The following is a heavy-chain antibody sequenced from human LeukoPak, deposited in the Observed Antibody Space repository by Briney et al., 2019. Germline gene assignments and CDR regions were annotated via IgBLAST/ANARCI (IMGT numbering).Heavy chain of an antibody. Sequence: GGSLRLSCAASGFTFDDYAMHWVRQAPGKGLEWVSGISWNNGSIGYADSVKSRFTISRDNAKNSLYLQMNSLRAEDTALYYCAKDMGVGDGYNLFDYWGQGTLVTVSS. D-gene: IGHD5-24*01. CDR3: AKDMGVGDGYNLFDY. CDR2: ISWNNGSI. V-gene: IGHV3-9*01. CDR1: GFTFDDYA. J-gene: IGHJ4*02.